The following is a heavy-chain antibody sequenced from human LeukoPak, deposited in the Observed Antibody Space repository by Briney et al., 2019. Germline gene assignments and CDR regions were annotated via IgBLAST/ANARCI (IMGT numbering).Heavy chain of an antibody. Sequence: SETLSLTCAVSGGSISSSNWWSWVRQPPGKGLEWIGEIYHSGSTNYNPSLKSRVTISVDKSKNQFSLKLSSVTAADTAVYYCARTMVRGVIYYFDYWGQGTLVTVSS. CDR3: ARTMVRGVIYYFDY. CDR2: IYHSGST. CDR1: GGSISSSNW. V-gene: IGHV4-4*02. D-gene: IGHD3-10*01. J-gene: IGHJ4*02.